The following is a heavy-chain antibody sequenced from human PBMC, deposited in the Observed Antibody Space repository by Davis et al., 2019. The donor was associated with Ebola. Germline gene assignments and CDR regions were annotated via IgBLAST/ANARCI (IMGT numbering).Heavy chain of an antibody. CDR3: ARGGGFGGYGMDV. CDR2: LNYSGST. V-gene: IGHV4-34*01. D-gene: IGHD3-10*01. Sequence: MPSETLSLTCAVYGGSFSGYYWTWIRQPPGKGLEWIGELNYSGSTNYNPSLKSRVTISVHTSKNQFSLKLRSVTAADTAVYYCARGGGFGGYGMDVWGQGTTVTVSS. CDR1: GGSFSGYY. J-gene: IGHJ6*02.